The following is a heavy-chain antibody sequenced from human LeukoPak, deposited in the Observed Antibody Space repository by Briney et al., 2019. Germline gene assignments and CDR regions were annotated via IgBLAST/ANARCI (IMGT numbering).Heavy chain of an antibody. Sequence: PGGSLRLSCAPSVFTFSSYIMNWVRQAPGRGLEWVSSISSSSSYIYYADSVKGRFTIPRDNAKNSLYLQMNSLRAEDTGVYYCARNDLFDLWGQGTLVTVSS. J-gene: IGHJ5*02. CDR2: ISSSSSYI. V-gene: IGHV3-21*01. CDR1: VFTFSSYI. D-gene: IGHD1-1*01. CDR3: ARNDLFDL.